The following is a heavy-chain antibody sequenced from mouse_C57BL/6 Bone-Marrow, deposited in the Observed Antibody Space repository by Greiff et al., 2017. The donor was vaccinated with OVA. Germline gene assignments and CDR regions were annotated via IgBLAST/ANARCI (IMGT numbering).Heavy chain of an antibody. Sequence: QVQLQQPGAELVKPGASVKLSCKASGYTFTSYWMQWVKQRPGQGLEWIGEIDPSDSYTNYNQKFKGKATLTVDKSSSTAYMQLSSLTSEDAAVYYCARFSVITTVVADWYFDVWGTGTTVTVSS. CDR3: ARFSVITTVVADWYFDV. CDR1: GYTFTSYW. J-gene: IGHJ1*03. D-gene: IGHD1-1*01. CDR2: IDPSDSYT. V-gene: IGHV1-50*01.